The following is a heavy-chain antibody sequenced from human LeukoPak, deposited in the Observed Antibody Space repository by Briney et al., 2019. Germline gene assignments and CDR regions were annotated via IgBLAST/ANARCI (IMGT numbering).Heavy chain of an antibody. J-gene: IGHJ4*02. Sequence: GASVKVSCKASGYTFTGYYMHWVRQAPGQGLEWMGWISAYNGNTNYAQKLQGRVTMTTDTSTSTAYMELRSLRSDDTAVYYCAREGRYYDSSGYYYVGGGDYWGQGTLVTVSS. CDR1: GYTFTGYY. D-gene: IGHD3-22*01. CDR3: AREGRYYDSSGYYYVGGGDY. CDR2: ISAYNGNT. V-gene: IGHV1-18*04.